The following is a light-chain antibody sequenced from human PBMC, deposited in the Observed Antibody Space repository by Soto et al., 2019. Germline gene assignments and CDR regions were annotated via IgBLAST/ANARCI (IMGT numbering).Light chain of an antibody. CDR3: CSYKGSFYV. J-gene: IGLJ1*01. Sequence: QSVLTQPRSVSGSPGQSGTISCTGTSSDIGGYNYVSWFQQHPGKAPKLMIYGVSERPSGVPDRFSGSKSGNTASLTISGLQAEDEADYYCCSYKGSFYVFGTGTKLTVL. V-gene: IGLV2-11*01. CDR1: SSDIGGYNY. CDR2: GVS.